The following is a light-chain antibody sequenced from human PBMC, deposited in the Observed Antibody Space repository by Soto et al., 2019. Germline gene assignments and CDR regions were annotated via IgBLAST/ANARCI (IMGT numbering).Light chain of an antibody. CDR3: QQYGSSPYT. CDR1: QSVSSSY. J-gene: IGKJ2*01. CDR2: GAS. Sequence: EIVLTQSPGTLSLSPGERATLSCRASQSVSSSYLAWYQQKPGQAPLLLLYGASSRATGIPDRFSGSGSGTDFTLTISRLEPEDFAVYYCQQYGSSPYTFGQGTKLEIK. V-gene: IGKV3-20*01.